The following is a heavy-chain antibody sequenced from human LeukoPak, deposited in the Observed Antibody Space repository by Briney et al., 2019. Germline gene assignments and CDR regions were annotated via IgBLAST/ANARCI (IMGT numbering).Heavy chain of an antibody. D-gene: IGHD1-26*01. V-gene: IGHV4-59*08. CDR2: IYYSGST. CDR1: GGSISSYY. J-gene: IGHJ2*01. CDR3: ARHSGSYYWYFDL. Sequence: PSETLSLTCTVSGGSISSYYWSWIRQPPGKGLEWIGYIYYSGSTNYNPSLKSRVTISVDTSKNQFSLKLSSVTAADTAVYYCARHSGSYYWYFDLWGRGTLVTVSS.